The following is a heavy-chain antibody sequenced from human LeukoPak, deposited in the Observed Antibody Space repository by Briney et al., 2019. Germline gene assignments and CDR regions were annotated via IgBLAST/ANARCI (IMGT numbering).Heavy chain of an antibody. CDR3: TRGMGGIATGLDP. CDR2: IWYNGVNK. V-gene: IGHV3-33*01. J-gene: IGHJ5*02. CDR1: GFNFRNYG. D-gene: IGHD6-13*01. Sequence: PGGSLRLSCAASGFNFRNYGMHWGRQAPGKGLEWVAVIWYNGVNKYYADSVKGRFTISRDNSKNTVDLQMNSLRGEDTAMYYCTRGMGGIATGLDPWGQGTLVTVSS.